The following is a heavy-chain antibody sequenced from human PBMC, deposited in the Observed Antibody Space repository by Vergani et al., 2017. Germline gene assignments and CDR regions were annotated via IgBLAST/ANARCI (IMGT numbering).Heavy chain of an antibody. CDR1: GGSFSGYY. CDR3: ARSIAAAGLPGDY. V-gene: IGHV4-34*01. D-gene: IGHD6-13*01. Sequence: QVQLQQWGAGLLKPSETLSLTCAVYGGSFSGYYWSWIRQPPGKGLEWIGEINHSGSTNYNPSLKSRVTISVDTSKNQFSLKLSSVTAADTAVYYCARSIAAAGLPGDYWGQGTLVTVSS. J-gene: IGHJ4*02. CDR2: INHSGST.